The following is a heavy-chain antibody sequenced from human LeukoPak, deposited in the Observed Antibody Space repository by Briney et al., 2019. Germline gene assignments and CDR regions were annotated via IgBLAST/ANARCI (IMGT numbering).Heavy chain of an antibody. V-gene: IGHV3-49*04. J-gene: IGHJ4*02. CDR3: TRVSLVAASVFFDY. CDR1: GFTFGDHA. CDR2: IRSKAYGGTT. D-gene: IGHD2-15*01. Sequence: PGGSLRLSXTASGFTFGDHAMSWVRQAPGKGLEWVSFIRSKAYGGTTEYAASVKGRFTISRDDSKSIAYLQMNSLKTEDAAVYYCTRVSLVAASVFFDYWGQGTLVTVSS.